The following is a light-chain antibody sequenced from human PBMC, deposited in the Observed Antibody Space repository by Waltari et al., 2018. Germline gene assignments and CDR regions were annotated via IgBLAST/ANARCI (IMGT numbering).Light chain of an antibody. V-gene: IGLV2-11*01. CDR3: SSFADSYTWV. J-gene: IGLJ3*02. CDR2: YVN. CDR1: NDF. Sequence: QSALTQPRSVSGSPGQSVTISCTGANDFVSWYQTHPGKAPRFIIYYVNQRPSGVPDRFSGSKSGNAASLTIAGLQPEDEGDYYCSSFADSYTWVFGGGTKLTVL.